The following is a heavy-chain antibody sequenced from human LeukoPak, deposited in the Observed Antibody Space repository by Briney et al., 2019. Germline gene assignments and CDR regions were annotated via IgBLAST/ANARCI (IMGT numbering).Heavy chain of an antibody. V-gene: IGHV3-30*04. CDR2: ISYNGGRK. D-gene: IGHD3-22*01. CDR3: ARQEARNYYYEGLDY. J-gene: IGHJ4*02. CDR1: GFSFSGYA. Sequence: GGSLRLSCVASGFSFSGYAIHWVRQAPGKGLEWVALISYNGGRKDYADSVKGRFTIDRDNSKNTVYLQMNSLRPDDTAIYFCARQEARNYYYEGLDYWGQGTLVTVSS.